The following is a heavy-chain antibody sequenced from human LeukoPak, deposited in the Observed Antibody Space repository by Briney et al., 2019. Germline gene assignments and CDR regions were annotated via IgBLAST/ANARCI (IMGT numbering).Heavy chain of an antibody. CDR1: GFTFSRFW. CDR2: IKQDGSEK. CDR3: AKDTSTGVYSYGLFDY. D-gene: IGHD5-18*01. Sequence: GGSLRLSCAASGFTFSRFWMSWVRQAPGKGLEWVANIKQDGSEKYYVDSVKGRFTISRDNAKNSLYLQMNSLRAEDTALYYCAKDTSTGVYSYGLFDYWGQGTLVTVSS. J-gene: IGHJ4*02. V-gene: IGHV3-7*03.